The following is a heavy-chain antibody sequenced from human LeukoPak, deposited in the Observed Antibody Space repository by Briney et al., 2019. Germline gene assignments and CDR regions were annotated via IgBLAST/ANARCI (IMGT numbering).Heavy chain of an antibody. D-gene: IGHD3-22*01. Sequence: SETLSLTCAASGYSISSGYYWGWIRQPPGKGLEWIGSIYHSGSTYYNPSLKSRVTISVDTSKNQFSLKLSSVTAADTAVYYCARHRVFGGYTFDYWGQGTLVTVSS. CDR3: ARHRVFGGYTFDY. CDR1: GYSISSGYY. V-gene: IGHV4-38-2*01. J-gene: IGHJ4*02. CDR2: IYHSGST.